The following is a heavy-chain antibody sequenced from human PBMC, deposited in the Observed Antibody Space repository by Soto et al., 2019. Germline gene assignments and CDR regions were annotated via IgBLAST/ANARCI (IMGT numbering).Heavy chain of an antibody. Sequence: QVQLVQSGAEVKRHGASVKVSCKASGYTCTCCYMHWVRHAPGQGLEWMGWINPNNGDTNYAQKFQGRVTMTRDTSISTAYMALSRLRSDDTAVYYCARESRSSTDYWGQGTLCTVAS. CDR3: ARESRSSTDY. V-gene: IGHV1-2*02. CDR1: GYTCTCCY. J-gene: IGHJ4*02. CDR2: INPNNGDT.